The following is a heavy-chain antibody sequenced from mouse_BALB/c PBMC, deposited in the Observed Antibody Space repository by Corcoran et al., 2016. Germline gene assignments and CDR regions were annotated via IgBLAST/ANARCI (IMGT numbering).Heavy chain of an antibody. CDR2: IFPGSGNT. V-gene: IGHV1-66*01. D-gene: IGHD1-1*02. CDR3: ARYYGYAMDY. CDR1: GYSFTSYY. J-gene: IGHJ4*01. Sequence: QVQLQQSVPELVKPGASVKISCKASGYSFTSYYIHWVKQRPGQGLEWVGWIFPGSGNTKYNEKFKGKATLTADTSSSTAYMQLSSLTSEDSAVYFCARYYGYAMDYWGQGTSVTVSS.